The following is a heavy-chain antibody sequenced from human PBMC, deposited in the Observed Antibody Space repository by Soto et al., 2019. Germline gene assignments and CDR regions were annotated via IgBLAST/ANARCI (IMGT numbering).Heavy chain of an antibody. D-gene: IGHD2-2*01. CDR1: GGTFTSYA. J-gene: IGHJ6*02. V-gene: IGHV1-69*05. Sequence: SVKVSCKASGGTFTSYAISWVRQAPGQGLEWMGWIIPINGTANYAQKFQGRVTITTDASTSTAYMELSSLRSEDTAVYYCARVYGAIVVVPAGTQGCCYYYGMHVWGQGTTVTV. CDR3: ARVYGAIVVVPAGTQGCCYYYGMHV. CDR2: IIPINGTA.